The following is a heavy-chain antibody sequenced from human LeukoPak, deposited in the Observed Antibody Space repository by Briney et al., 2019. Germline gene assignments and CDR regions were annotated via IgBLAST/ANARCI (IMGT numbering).Heavy chain of an antibody. CDR2: IYSRGTT. D-gene: IGHD3-10*01. Sequence: GGSLRLSCAASGVSVSHDYMSWVRQAPGEGLEWVSVIYSRGTTYYADSVRGRFIISRDNSKDVLFLQMNSLRAEDTAVYYCARDYNRSISAFAVWGQGTMVTVSS. J-gene: IGHJ3*01. CDR1: GVSVSHDY. V-gene: IGHV3-53*01. CDR3: ARDYNRSISAFAV.